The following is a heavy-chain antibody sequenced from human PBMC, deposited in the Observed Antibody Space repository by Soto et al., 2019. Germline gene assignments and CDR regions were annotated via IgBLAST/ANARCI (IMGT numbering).Heavy chain of an antibody. CDR3: AREWSHCAYNFAIGIQLWSFDR. D-gene: IGHD1-1*01. CDR2: IYYSGST. J-gene: IGHJ5*02. V-gene: IGHV4-59*01. CDR1: SGSISKYY. Sequence: SETLYHTCTQSSGSISKYYWCCSRSATGKGLEWIGYIYYSGSTNYNPSLKSRVTISVDTSKNQFSLKLSSVTAADTAVYYCAREWSHCAYNFAIGIQLWSFDRWGQGFPVT.